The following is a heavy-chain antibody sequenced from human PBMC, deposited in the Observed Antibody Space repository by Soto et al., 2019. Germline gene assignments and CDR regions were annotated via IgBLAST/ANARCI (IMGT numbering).Heavy chain of an antibody. D-gene: IGHD5-12*01. J-gene: IGHJ5*02. Sequence: QVQLQESGPGLVKPSQTLSLTCTVSGGSISSGGYYWSWIRQHPGKGLEWLGYIYYSGSTYYNPSLKSRVTISVDTSKNQFSLKLSSVTAADTAVYYCAREARYSGYGGSVGLRTIAAAEFDPWGQGTLVTVSS. V-gene: IGHV4-31*03. CDR2: IYYSGST. CDR1: GGSISSGGYY. CDR3: AREARYSGYGGSVGLRTIAAAEFDP.